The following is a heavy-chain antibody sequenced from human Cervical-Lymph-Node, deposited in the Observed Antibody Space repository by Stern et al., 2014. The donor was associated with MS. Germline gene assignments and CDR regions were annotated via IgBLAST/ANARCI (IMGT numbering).Heavy chain of an antibody. CDR1: GGSISDDNW. CDR3: VRVNGGYDWFDY. Sequence: QVQLQESGPGLVKSSGTLSLTCAVSGGSISDDNWWGWVRQTPGMELEWIGEIYDGGTANLSPSLKSRVNMSVDKPKNQLSLEVKSVTAADTAVYYCVRVNGGYDWFDYWGQGTLVTVSS. J-gene: IGHJ4*02. CDR2: IYDGGTA. D-gene: IGHD5-12*01. V-gene: IGHV4-4*02.